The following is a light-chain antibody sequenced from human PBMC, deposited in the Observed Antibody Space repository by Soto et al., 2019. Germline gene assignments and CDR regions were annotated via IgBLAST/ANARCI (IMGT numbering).Light chain of an antibody. J-gene: IGKJ2*01. Sequence: EIVMTQSPATLSVSPGDRATLSCRASQSVDNDLAWYQQKPGQPPRLLIYDASTRATGIPARFSGSQSGTDFTLTISRLEPEDFAVYYCQQYGSSPYTFGQGTKLEIK. CDR1: QSVDND. CDR2: DAS. CDR3: QQYGSSPYT. V-gene: IGKV3-20*01.